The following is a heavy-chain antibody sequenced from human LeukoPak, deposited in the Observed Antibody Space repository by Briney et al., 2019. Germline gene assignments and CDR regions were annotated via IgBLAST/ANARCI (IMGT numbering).Heavy chain of an antibody. CDR3: ANLYYFGSGSYESRYFDY. V-gene: IGHV3-23*01. CDR1: GFTFSSYA. Sequence: GRTPRLSCAASGFTFSSYAMSCVPDTPPEGPERVSAITTSGGSTYYADSVKGRFTISRDKSKNTLYLQMNSLRAEDTAVYYCANLYYFGSGSYESRYFDYWGQGTLVTVSS. J-gene: IGHJ4*02. CDR2: ITTSGGST. D-gene: IGHD3-10*01.